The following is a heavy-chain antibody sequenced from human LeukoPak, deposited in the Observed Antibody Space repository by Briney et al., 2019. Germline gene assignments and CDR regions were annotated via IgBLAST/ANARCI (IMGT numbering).Heavy chain of an antibody. J-gene: IGHJ3*02. CDR1: GFTFSSYA. V-gene: IGHV3-23*01. D-gene: IGHD1-26*01. Sequence: EPGGALRLSCAASGFTFSSYAMSWVREAPGKGVEGVSAISGSGGRTYYADSVKGRFTISRDNSKNTLYVQMNSLRAEDTAVYYCAKDGVRVGATAYDAFDIWGQGTMVTVSS. CDR2: ISGSGGRT. CDR3: AKDGVRVGATAYDAFDI.